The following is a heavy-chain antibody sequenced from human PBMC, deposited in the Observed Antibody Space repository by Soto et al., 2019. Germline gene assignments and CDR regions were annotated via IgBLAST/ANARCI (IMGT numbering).Heavy chain of an antibody. CDR1: GGTFSSNS. CDR2: IIPLFGTA. J-gene: IGHJ4*02. Sequence: QVQLVHSGAEVKKPGSSVKVSCKASGGTFSSNSINWGRQAPGQGLEWMGEIIPLFGTANYAQKFQGRVTITADESTSTAYMELSSLRSEDTAVYYCARDGGRHSGGIDYWGQGTLVTVSS. D-gene: IGHD1-26*01. V-gene: IGHV1-69*01. CDR3: ARDGGRHSGGIDY.